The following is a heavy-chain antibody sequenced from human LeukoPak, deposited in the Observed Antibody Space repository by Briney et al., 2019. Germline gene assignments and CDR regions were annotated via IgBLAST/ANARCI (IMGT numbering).Heavy chain of an antibody. CDR2: INPNSGGT. V-gene: IGHV1-2*02. J-gene: IGHJ4*02. CDR1: GFTFTGHY. D-gene: IGHD2-15*01. CDR3: ARDLFSRGSDFDY. Sequence: ASVKVSCKTSGFTFTGHYMHWLRQAPGQGLEWMGWINPNSGGTNYAQKFQGRVTMTRDTSISIAYMELSRLRSDDTAVYYCARDLFSRGSDFDYWGQGTLVTVSS.